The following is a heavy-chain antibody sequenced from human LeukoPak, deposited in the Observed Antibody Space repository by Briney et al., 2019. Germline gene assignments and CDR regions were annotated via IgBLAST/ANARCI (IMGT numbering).Heavy chain of an antibody. CDR1: GFTFSSYA. V-gene: IGHV3-64*01. CDR2: ISSNGGST. D-gene: IGHD3-3*01. J-gene: IGHJ4*02. CDR3: AKEHDFWSGYPYFDY. Sequence: PGGSLRLSCAASGFTFSSYAMHWVRQAPGKGLEYVSAISSNGGSTYYANSAKGRFTISRDNSKNTLYLQMNSLRAEDTAVYYCAKEHDFWSGYPYFDYWGQGTLVTVSS.